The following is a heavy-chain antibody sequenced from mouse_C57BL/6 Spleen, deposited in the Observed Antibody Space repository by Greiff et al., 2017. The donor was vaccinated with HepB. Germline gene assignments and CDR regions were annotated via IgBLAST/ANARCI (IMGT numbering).Heavy chain of an antibody. J-gene: IGHJ2*01. CDR2: IYPSDSET. Sequence: VQLQQPGAELVRPGSSVKLSCKASGYTFTSYWMDWVKQRPGQGLEWIGNIYPSDSETHYNQKFKDKATLTVDKSSSTAYMQLSSLTSEDSAVYYCARSDPDGYYDYWGQGTTLTVPS. CDR1: GYTFTSYW. CDR3: ARSDPDGYYDY. D-gene: IGHD2-3*01. V-gene: IGHV1-61*01.